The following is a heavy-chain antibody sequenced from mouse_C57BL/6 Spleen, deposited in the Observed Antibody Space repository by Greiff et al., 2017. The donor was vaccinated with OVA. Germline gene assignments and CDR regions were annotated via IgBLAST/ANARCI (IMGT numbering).Heavy chain of an antibody. V-gene: IGHV1-7*01. Sequence: VQLQESGAELAKPGASVKLSCKASGYTFTSYWMHWVKQRPGQGLEWIGYINPSSGYTKYNQKFKDKATLTSDKSSSTAYMQLSSLTYEDSAVYYCASVYYDYDEGYAMDYWGQGTSVTVSS. D-gene: IGHD2-4*01. CDR2: INPSSGYT. CDR1: GYTFTSYW. J-gene: IGHJ4*01. CDR3: ASVYYDYDEGYAMDY.